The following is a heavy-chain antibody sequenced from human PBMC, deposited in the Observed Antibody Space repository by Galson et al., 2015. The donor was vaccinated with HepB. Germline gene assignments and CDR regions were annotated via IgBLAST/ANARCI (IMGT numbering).Heavy chain of an antibody. J-gene: IGHJ4*02. D-gene: IGHD2/OR15-2a*01. CDR2: ISGSGGST. CDR1: GFTFSSYA. V-gene: IGHV3-23*01. CDR3: ARLSTQNTLPDY. Sequence: SLRLSCAASGFTFSSYAMSWVRQAPGKGLEWVSAISGSGGSTYYADSVKGRFTISRDNSKNTLYLQMNSLRAEDTAVYYCARLSTQNTLPDYWGQGTLVTVSS.